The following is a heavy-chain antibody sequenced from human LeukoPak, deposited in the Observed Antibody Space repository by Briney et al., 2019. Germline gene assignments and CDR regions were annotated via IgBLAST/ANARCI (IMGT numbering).Heavy chain of an antibody. D-gene: IGHD3-10*01. V-gene: IGHV1-69*13. CDR3: ARDRYYYGSGSLYYFDY. Sequence: SVKVSCKASGGTFSSYAISWVRQAPGQGLEWMGGIIPIFGTANYAQKFQGRVTITADESTSTAYMELSSLRSEDTAVYYCARDRYYYGSGSLYYFDYWGQGTLVTVSS. CDR1: GGTFSSYA. CDR2: IIPIFGTA. J-gene: IGHJ4*02.